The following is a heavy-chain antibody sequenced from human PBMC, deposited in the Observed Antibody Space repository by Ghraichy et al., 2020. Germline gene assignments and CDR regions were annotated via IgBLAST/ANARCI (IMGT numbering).Heavy chain of an antibody. CDR3: AKEGSIYFGGYLDF. CDR1: GFSFSSYV. D-gene: IGHD5-12*01. V-gene: IGHV3-23*01. J-gene: IGHJ4*02. CDR2: ISGSGDNT. Sequence: GESLNISCEASGFSFSSYVMNWVRQAPGNGLEWVSSISGSGDNTHYADSVKGRFTVSRDNSKNTMYLQMNSLEVEDTAVYFCAKEGSIYFGGYLDFWGQGTRLTVSS.